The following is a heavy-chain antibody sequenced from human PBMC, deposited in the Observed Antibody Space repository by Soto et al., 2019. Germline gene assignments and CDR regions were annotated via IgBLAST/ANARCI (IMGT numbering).Heavy chain of an antibody. Sequence: EVQLLESGGGLVQPGGSLRLSCAASGFTFSSYAMSWVRQAPGKGLEWVSAISASGGSTYYADSVKGRFTISRDNSKNTLYLQMNSLRAEDTAVYYCVCYRGAYYYYGMDVWGQGTTVTVSS. CDR2: ISASGGST. J-gene: IGHJ6*02. D-gene: IGHD2-2*01. CDR1: GFTFSSYA. CDR3: VCYRGAYYYYGMDV. V-gene: IGHV3-23*01.